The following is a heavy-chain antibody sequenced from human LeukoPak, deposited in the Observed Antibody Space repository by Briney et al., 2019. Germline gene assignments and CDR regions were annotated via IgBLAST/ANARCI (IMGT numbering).Heavy chain of an antibody. Sequence: ASVKVSCKASGYTFTRYYMHWVRQAPGQGLEWIGIINPSGGSTSYAQKFQGRVTLTRDMSTSTDYMALSSLRSEDTAVYYCARDNSVEDTAWWFDPWGQGTLVTVSS. CDR3: ARDNSVEDTAWWFDP. D-gene: IGHD4-23*01. CDR1: GYTFTRYY. V-gene: IGHV1-46*01. CDR2: INPSGGST. J-gene: IGHJ5*02.